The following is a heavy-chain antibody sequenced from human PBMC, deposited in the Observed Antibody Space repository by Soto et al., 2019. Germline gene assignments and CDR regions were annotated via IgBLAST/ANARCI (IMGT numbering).Heavy chain of an antibody. D-gene: IGHD3-3*01. CDR3: AKGRYDFWSPYYFDS. CDR1: GGSIHSGGYS. CDR2: ITWNSRVL. V-gene: IGHV3-9*01. J-gene: IGHJ4*02. Sequence: VQLQESGSGLVKPSQTLSLTCAVSGGSIHSGGYSWTWIRQPPGKGLEWVSGITWNSRVLAYADSVKGRFTISRDNARNSLYLQMDSLRDEDTALYYCAKGRYDFWSPYYFDSWGQGTLVTVSS.